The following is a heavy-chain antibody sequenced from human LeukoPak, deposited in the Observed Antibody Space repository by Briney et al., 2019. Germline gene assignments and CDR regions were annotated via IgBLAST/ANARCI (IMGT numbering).Heavy chain of an antibody. CDR3: AKGLYYYDSSGYFYDAFDI. V-gene: IGHV5-51*01. J-gene: IGHJ3*02. CDR2: IYPGDSDT. D-gene: IGHD3-22*01. CDR1: GYSFTSYW. Sequence: AGESLKISCKGSGYSFTSYWIGWVRQMPGKGLEWMGIIYPGDSDTRYSPSFQGQVTISADKSISTAYLQWSSLKASDTAMYYCAKGLYYYDSSGYFYDAFDIWAKGQWSPSLQ.